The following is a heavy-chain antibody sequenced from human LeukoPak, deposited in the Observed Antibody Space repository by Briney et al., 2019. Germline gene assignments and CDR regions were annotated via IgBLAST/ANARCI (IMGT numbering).Heavy chain of an antibody. CDR3: ARDRPPNDSSGYFDY. CDR1: GGSISSSSYY. J-gene: IGHJ4*02. Sequence: SETLSLTCTVSGGSISSSSYYWGRIRQPPGKGLEWIGSIYYSGSTYYNPSLTSRVTISVDTSKNHFSLKLSSVTAADTAVYYCARDRPPNDSSGYFDYWGQGTLVTVSS. V-gene: IGHV4-39*07. CDR2: IYYSGST. D-gene: IGHD3-22*01.